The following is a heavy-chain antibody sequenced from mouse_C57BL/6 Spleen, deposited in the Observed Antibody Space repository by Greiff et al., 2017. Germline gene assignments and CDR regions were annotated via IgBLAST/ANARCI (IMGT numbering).Heavy chain of an antibody. D-gene: IGHD2-4*01. CDR3: ARDKEIYDEYDAWFAD. CDR1: GFTFSSYA. CDR2: ISAGGSYT. V-gene: IGHV5-4*01. J-gene: IGHJ3*01. Sequence: EVHLVESGGGLVKPGGSLKLSCAASGFTFSSYAMSWVRQTPEKRLEWVATISAGGSYTYYPDNVKGRFTISRDNAKNNLYLQMSHLKSEDTAMYYCARDKEIYDEYDAWFADWGQGTLVTVSA.